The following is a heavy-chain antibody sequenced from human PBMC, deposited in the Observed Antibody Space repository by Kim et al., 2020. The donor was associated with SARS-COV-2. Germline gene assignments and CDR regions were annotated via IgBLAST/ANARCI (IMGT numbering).Heavy chain of an antibody. D-gene: IGHD6-19*01. CDR2: IYWDDDK. V-gene: IGHV2-5*02. J-gene: IGHJ5*02. Sequence: SGPTLVNPTQTLTLTRTFSGFSLSTSGVGVGWIRQPPGKALEWLALIYWDDDKRYSPSLKSRLTITKDTSKNQVVLTMTNMDPVDTATYYCARRQASGWYGDWFDPWGQGTLVTVSS. CDR1: GFSLSTSGVG. CDR3: ARRQASGWYGDWFDP.